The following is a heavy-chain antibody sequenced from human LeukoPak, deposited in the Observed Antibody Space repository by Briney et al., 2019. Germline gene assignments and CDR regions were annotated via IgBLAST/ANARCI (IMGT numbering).Heavy chain of an antibody. CDR3: ARDEYHDILTPFDY. D-gene: IGHD3-9*01. Sequence: KAGGSLRLSCAASGFTFSDYYMSWIRQAPGKGLEWVAYISSSGSVTYYADSVKGRFTISRDNAKNSLYLQMNSLRVEDTAVYYCARDEYHDILTPFDYWGQGVLVTVSS. J-gene: IGHJ4*02. CDR1: GFTFSDYY. V-gene: IGHV3-11*01. CDR2: ISSSGSVT.